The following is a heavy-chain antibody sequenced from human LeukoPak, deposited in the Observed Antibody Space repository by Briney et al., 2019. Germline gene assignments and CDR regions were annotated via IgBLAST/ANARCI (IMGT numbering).Heavy chain of an antibody. CDR2: ISSSSSYI. D-gene: IGHD1-26*01. Sequence: GGSLRLSCAASGFTFSSYSMNWVRQAPGKGLEWVSSISSSSSYICYADSVKGRFTISRDNAKNSLYLQMNSLRAEDTAVYYCARDSSGGPAYGMDVWGQGTTVTVSS. V-gene: IGHV3-21*01. CDR3: ARDSSGGPAYGMDV. J-gene: IGHJ6*02. CDR1: GFTFSSYS.